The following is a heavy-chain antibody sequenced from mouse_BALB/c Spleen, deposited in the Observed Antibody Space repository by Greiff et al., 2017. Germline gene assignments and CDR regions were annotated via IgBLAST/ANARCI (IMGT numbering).Heavy chain of an antibody. V-gene: IGHV1S56*01. J-gene: IGHJ4*01. CDR3: ANWYYYAMDY. Sequence: QVQLQQSGPELVKPGASVKMSCKASGYTFTSYYIHWVKQRPGQGLEWIGWIYPGDGSTKYNEKFKGKTTLTADKSSSTAYMLLSSLTSEDSAIYFCANWYYYAMDYWGQGTSVTVSS. CDR1: GYTFTSYY. D-gene: IGHD4-1*01. CDR2: IYPGDGST.